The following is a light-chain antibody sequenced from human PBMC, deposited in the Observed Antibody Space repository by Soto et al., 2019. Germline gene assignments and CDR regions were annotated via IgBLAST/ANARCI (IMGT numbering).Light chain of an antibody. CDR3: QRFNSYGPSVT. V-gene: IGKV1-13*02. J-gene: IGKJ5*01. CDR2: GAS. CDR1: RVISSA. Sequence: AIQLTQSPSSLSASVGDRVTIACRASRVISSAFVWYQQKPGKAPKLLISGASSLESGVPSRFSGSGSGTEFTLTISSLQPEDFATYCGQRFNSYGPSVTFGQGTRLEIK.